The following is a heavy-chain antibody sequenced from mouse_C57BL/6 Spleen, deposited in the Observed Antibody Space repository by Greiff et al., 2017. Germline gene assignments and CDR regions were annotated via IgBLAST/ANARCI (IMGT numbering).Heavy chain of an antibody. V-gene: IGHV1-52*01. CDR2: IDPSDSET. D-gene: IGHD1-1*01. CDR3: ATYYGSPFDY. CDR1: GYTFTSYW. J-gene: IGHJ2*01. Sequence: QVQLQQSGAELVRPGSSVKLSCKASGYTFTSYWMHWVKQRPIQGLEWIGNIDPSDSETHYNQKFKDKATLTVDKSSSTAYMQLSSLTSEDSAVYYCATYYGSPFDYWGQGTTLTVSS.